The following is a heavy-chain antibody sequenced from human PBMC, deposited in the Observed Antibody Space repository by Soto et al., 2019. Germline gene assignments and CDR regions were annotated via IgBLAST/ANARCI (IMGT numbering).Heavy chain of an antibody. CDR1: GGTFTKYA. J-gene: IGHJ3*01. Sequence: QVQLVQSGAAVRKPGSSVKVSCKASGGTFTKYAITWVRQAPRQGLEWLGGIVPLPGTTNYAKKFRGRVTISADESTSTAYFELSSLRSEDTAVYYWASGVGALRGSSGWPAYAIDDWGQGTMVIVSS. CDR2: IVPLPGTT. V-gene: IGHV1-69*01. CDR3: ASGVGALRGSSGWPAYAIDD. D-gene: IGHD6-19*01.